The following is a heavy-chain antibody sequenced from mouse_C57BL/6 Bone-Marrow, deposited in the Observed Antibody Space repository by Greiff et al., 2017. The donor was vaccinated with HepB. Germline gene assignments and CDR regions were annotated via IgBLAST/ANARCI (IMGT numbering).Heavy chain of an antibody. Sequence: EVQLQQSGAELVRPGASVKLSCTASGFNIKDDYMHWVKQRPEQGLEWIGWIDPENGDTEYASKCQGKATITADTSSNTAYLQLSSLTSEDTAVYYCTLTTVVATPFDYWGQGTTLTVSS. CDR2: IDPENGDT. D-gene: IGHD1-1*01. J-gene: IGHJ2*01. V-gene: IGHV14-4*01. CDR1: GFNIKDDY. CDR3: TLTTVVATPFDY.